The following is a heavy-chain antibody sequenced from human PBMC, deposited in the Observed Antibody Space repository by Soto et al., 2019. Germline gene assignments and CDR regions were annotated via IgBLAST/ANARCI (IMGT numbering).Heavy chain of an antibody. D-gene: IGHD3-22*01. J-gene: IGHJ4*02. Sequence: PSETLSLTCTVSGGSISSGDYYWSWIRQPPGKGLEWIGYIYYSGSTYYNPSLKSRVTISVDTSKNQFSLKLSSVTAADTAVYYCARANYYDSSGYLSWAYWGQGTLVTVSS. CDR3: ARANYYDSSGYLSWAY. CDR2: IYYSGST. CDR1: GGSISSGDYY. V-gene: IGHV4-30-4*01.